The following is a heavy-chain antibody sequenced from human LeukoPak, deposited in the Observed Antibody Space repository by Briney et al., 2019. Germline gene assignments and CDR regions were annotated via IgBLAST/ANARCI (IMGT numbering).Heavy chain of an antibody. CDR2: IYSDETT. CDR1: GFTVSNNY. Sequence: GGSLRLSCAASGFTVSNNYMSWVRQAPGKGLGWVSIIYSDETTYYADSVKGRFTISRDNTKNTLYLQMNSLRAEDTAVYYCARDGPMVRGVIGDYWGQGTLVTVSS. J-gene: IGHJ4*02. CDR3: ARDGPMVRGVIGDY. D-gene: IGHD3-10*01. V-gene: IGHV3-66*01.